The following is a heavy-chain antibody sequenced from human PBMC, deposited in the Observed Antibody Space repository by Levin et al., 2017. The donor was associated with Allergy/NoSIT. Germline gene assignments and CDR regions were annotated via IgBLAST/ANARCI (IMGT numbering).Heavy chain of an antibody. V-gene: IGHV1-46*01. CDR3: AREGYDSSGYYFGMDV. CDR1: GYTFTSYY. J-gene: IGHJ6*02. Sequence: GESLKISCKASGYTFTSYYMHWVRQAPGQGLEWMGIINPSGGSTSYAQKFQGRVTMTRDTSTSTVYMELSSLRSEDTAVYYCAREGYDSSGYYFGMDVWGQGTTVTVSS. D-gene: IGHD3-22*01. CDR2: INPSGGST.